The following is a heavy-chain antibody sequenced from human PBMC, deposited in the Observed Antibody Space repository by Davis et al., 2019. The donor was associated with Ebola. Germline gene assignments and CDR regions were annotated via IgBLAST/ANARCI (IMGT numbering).Heavy chain of an antibody. J-gene: IGHJ6*04. CDR3: VRGWPSTVTTDYYAMDV. Sequence: SETLSLSCAVYGGSFSGYYWSWIRQPPGKGLEWIGEINHSGSTNYNPSLKSRVTISVDTSKNQFSLKLSSVTAADTAVYYCVRGWPSTVTTDYYAMDVWGKGTTVTVSS. D-gene: IGHD4-17*01. CDR1: GGSFSGYY. CDR2: INHSGST. V-gene: IGHV4-34*01.